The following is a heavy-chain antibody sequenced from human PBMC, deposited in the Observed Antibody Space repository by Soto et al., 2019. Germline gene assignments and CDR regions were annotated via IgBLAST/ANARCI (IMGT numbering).Heavy chain of an antibody. Sequence: QVQLVGSGGGWVQPGRSLSLSCEATGFYFTTYGMHWVRQAPGKGLECVAVIGYDGNNKYYADSVEGRFTISRDNSKNTVYLLMKSLRGDDTAVYYCARGGVTGIVGIFGSHLDIWGQGTVVTVSS. CDR3: ARGGVTGIVGIFGSHLDI. D-gene: IGHD1-1*01. V-gene: IGHV3-30*19. CDR2: IGYDGNNK. J-gene: IGHJ3*02. CDR1: GFYFTTYG.